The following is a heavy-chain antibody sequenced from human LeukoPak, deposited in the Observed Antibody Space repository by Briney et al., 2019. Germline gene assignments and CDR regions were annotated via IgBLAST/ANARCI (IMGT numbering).Heavy chain of an antibody. Sequence: ASVKVSCKASGYTFTSYYMHWVRQAPGQGLEWMGIINPSGGSTIYAQKLQGRVTMSRDTARSTVYMEMSSLRSEHTAVYYCATELDGDYVGYWGQGTLVTVSS. CDR3: ATELDGDYVGY. CDR1: GYTFTSYY. CDR2: INPSGGST. D-gene: IGHD4-17*01. V-gene: IGHV1-46*04. J-gene: IGHJ4*02.